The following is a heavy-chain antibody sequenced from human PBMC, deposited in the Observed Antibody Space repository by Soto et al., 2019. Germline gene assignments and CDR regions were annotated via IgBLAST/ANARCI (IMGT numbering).Heavy chain of an antibody. D-gene: IGHD3-10*01. V-gene: IGHV4-4*02. Sequence: QVQLQESGPGLVRPSGTLSLTCSVSGASVVNGNWWSWVRQSPGKGLEWIGEVSLVGGNHYNPSLQTRVTISLDEAKNQFSLILTSVTVADAAIYYCARGFQYWLPTFDWGRGTLVTVS. CDR2: VSLVGGN. J-gene: IGHJ4*02. CDR3: ARGFQYWLPTFD. CDR1: GASVVNGNW.